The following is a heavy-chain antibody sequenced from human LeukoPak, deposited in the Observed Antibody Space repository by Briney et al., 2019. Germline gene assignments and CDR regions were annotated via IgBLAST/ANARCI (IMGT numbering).Heavy chain of an antibody. J-gene: IGHJ4*02. Sequence: ASVKVSCKVSGYTLSELSMHWVRQAPGKGLEWMGGFDPEDGETIYAQKFQGRVTMTEDTSTDTAHMELSRVRSEDTAVYYCATAGTRGTSYYFDYWGQGALVTVSS. CDR2: FDPEDGET. D-gene: IGHD3-16*01. CDR1: GYTLSELS. V-gene: IGHV1-24*01. CDR3: ATAGTRGTSYYFDY.